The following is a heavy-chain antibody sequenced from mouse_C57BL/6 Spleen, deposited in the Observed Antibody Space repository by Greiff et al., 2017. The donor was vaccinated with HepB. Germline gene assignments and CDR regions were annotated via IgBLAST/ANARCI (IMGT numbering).Heavy chain of an antibody. CDR1: GYTFTSYW. CDR2: SDPSDSYT. D-gene: IGHD1-1*01. V-gene: IGHV1-69*01. CDR3: ARGDYGSGFDV. Sequence: QVQLQQPGAELVMPGASVKLSCKASGYTFTSYWMHWVKQRPGQGLEWIGESDPSDSYTNYNQKFKGKSTLTVDKSSSTAYMQLSSLTSEDSAVYYCARGDYGSGFDVWGTGTTVTVSS. J-gene: IGHJ1*03.